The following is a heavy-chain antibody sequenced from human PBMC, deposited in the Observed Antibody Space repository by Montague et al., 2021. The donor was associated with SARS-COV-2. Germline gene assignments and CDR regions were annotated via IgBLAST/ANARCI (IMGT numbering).Heavy chain of an antibody. J-gene: IGHJ4*02. Sequence: SETLSLTCTVSGGSIETYSWTWIRQPPGKGLEWIGYNYYTRRTTYNPSLSSRVTISADTSKNQSSLKLDSVTAADTAVYYCARTTHLYSDESYGHQYFFDDWGRGTLVTVSS. D-gene: IGHD4-17*01. CDR2: NYYTRRT. V-gene: IGHV4-59*01. CDR3: ARTTHLYSDESYGHQYFFDD. CDR1: GGSIETYS.